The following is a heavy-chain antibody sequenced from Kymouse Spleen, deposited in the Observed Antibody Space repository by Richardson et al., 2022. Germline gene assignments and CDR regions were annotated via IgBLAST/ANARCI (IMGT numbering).Heavy chain of an antibody. Sequence: QVQLVESGGGVVQPGRSLRLSCAASGFTFSSYGMHWVRQAPGKGLEWVAVISYDGSNKYYADSVKGRFTISRDNSKNTLYLQMNSLRAEDTAVYYCAKDSMEYSSSWYRDYWGQGTLVTVSS. V-gene: IGHV3-30*18. CDR3: AKDSMEYSSSWYRDY. CDR1: GFTFSSYG. CDR2: ISYDGSNK. D-gene: IGHD6-13*01. J-gene: IGHJ4*02.